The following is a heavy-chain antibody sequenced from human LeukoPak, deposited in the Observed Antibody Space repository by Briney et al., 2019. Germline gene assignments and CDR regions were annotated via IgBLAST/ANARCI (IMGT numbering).Heavy chain of an antibody. CDR3: AKSGNSVSFYMDV. Sequence: KAGGSLRLSCAASGFTFSTYAMNWVRQAPGKGLEWVSLISGSSSNIYYADSVRGRFTISRDIAKNSLYLQMNSLRAEDTAVYFCAKSGNSVSFYMDVWGKGTKVTVSS. J-gene: IGHJ6*03. CDR1: GFTFSTYA. D-gene: IGHD3-16*01. CDR2: ISGSSSNI. V-gene: IGHV3-21*01.